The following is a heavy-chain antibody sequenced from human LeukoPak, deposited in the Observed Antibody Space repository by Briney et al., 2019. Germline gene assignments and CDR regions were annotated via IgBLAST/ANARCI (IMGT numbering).Heavy chain of an antibody. CDR1: GFPFNKYG. CDR3: AKEDDVVVPAVTNAFDI. V-gene: IGHV3-30*18. Sequence: GGSLRLSCAASGFPFNKYGMLWVRQAPGKGLDWLAVISYDGSEDYYADSVKGRFTISRDNSKNTLYLQMNSLRAEDTAVYYCAKEDDVVVPAVTNAFDIWGQGTMVTVSS. CDR2: ISYDGSED. J-gene: IGHJ3*02. D-gene: IGHD2-2*01.